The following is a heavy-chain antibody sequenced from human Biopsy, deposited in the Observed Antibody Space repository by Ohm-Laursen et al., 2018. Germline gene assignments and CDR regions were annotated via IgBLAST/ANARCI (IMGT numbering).Heavy chain of an antibody. Sequence: PPGTLSLTCYVSGGSIRGSTYYWGWIRQTPGKGLEWIGSVYFSGNTYYNPSLGGRVTISVDTSKNQFSLKLRSVTAADTAVYYCARQVDFWSGYVDYWGQGTLVAVSS. D-gene: IGHD3-3*01. V-gene: IGHV4-39*01. CDR2: VYFSGNT. J-gene: IGHJ4*02. CDR1: GGSIRGSTYY. CDR3: ARQVDFWSGYVDY.